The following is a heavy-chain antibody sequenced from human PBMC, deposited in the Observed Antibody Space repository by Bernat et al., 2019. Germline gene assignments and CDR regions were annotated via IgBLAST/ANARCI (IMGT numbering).Heavy chain of an antibody. CDR1: GGSISSSSYY. D-gene: IGHD3-10*01. V-gene: IGHV4-39*01. Sequence: QLLLQESGPGLVKPSETLSLTCTVSGGSISSSSYYWGWIRQPPGKGLDWIGTIYYSGSTYYNPSLKSRVTISVDTSKNQFSLKLGSVTAADTAVYYCARHPITMVRGVLLPYGMDVWGQGTTVTVSS. J-gene: IGHJ6*02. CDR3: ARHPITMVRGVLLPYGMDV. CDR2: IYYSGST.